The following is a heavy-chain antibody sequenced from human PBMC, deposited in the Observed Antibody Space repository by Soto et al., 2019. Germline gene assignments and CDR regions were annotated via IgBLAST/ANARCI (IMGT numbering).Heavy chain of an antibody. V-gene: IGHV1-69*13. CDR3: ARDQPIAVAGTVSAGVFDY. CDR1: GGTFSSYA. CDR2: IIPIFGTA. J-gene: IGHJ4*02. D-gene: IGHD6-19*01. Sequence: GASVKVSCKASGGTFSSYAISWVRQAPGQGLEWMGGIIPIFGTANYAQKFQGRVTITADESTSTAYMELSSLRSEDTAVYYCARDQPIAVAGTVSAGVFDYWGQGTLVTV.